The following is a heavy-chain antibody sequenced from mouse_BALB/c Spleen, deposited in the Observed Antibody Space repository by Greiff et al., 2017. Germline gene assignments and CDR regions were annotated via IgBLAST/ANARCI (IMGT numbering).Heavy chain of an antibody. V-gene: IGHV5-12-2*01. Sequence: DVKLVESGGGLVQPGGSLKLSCAASGFTFSSYTMSWVRQTPEKRLEWVAYISNGGGSTYYPDTVKGRFTISRDNAKNTLYLQMSSLKSEDTAMYYCARQEEYGNSYWYFDVWGAGTTVTVSS. CDR3: ARQEEYGNSYWYFDV. J-gene: IGHJ1*01. CDR2: ISNGGGST. D-gene: IGHD2-10*02. CDR1: GFTFSSYT.